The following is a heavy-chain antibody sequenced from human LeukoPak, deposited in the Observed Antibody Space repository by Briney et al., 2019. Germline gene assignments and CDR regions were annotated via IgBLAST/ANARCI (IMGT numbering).Heavy chain of an antibody. CDR3: ARVAGRGNYKQIDY. V-gene: IGHV4-31*03. CDR1: GGSISSGGYY. J-gene: IGHJ4*02. D-gene: IGHD3-22*01. Sequence: PSETLSLTCTVSGGSISSGGYYWSWIRQHPGKGLEWIGYIYYSGSTYYNPSLKSRVTISVDTSKNQFSLKLSSVTAADTAVYYCARVAGRGNYKQIDYWAREPWSPSPQ. CDR2: IYYSGST.